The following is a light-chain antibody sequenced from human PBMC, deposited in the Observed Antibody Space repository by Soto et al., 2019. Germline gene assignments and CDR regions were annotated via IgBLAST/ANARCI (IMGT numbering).Light chain of an antibody. J-gene: IGKJ4*02. CDR3: HHYNNWPT. V-gene: IGKV3-15*01. Sequence: VVMTQSPATLSVSPGEGATLSCRASQTVGGNLAWYQQKPGQAPRLLIYGASTRATGIPARFSGSGSGTEFTLTSISQPSEYFAFYYYHHYNNWPTFGGGTKVEIK. CDR1: QTVGGN. CDR2: GAS.